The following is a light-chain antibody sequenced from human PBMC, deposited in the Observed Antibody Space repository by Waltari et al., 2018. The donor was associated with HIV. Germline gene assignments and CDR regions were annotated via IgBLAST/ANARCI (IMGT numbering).Light chain of an antibody. CDR1: SSNIGSNS. CDR3: TTWDDSLNGVL. V-gene: IGLV1-47*01. J-gene: IGLJ2*01. Sequence: SVLTQPPSASGTPGQKVTISCSGSSSNIGSNSVFWYQQLPGAAPKLLIYTDTQRPSGVPDRCSGSKSGTSASLAISGLRSEDEAVYSCTTWDDSLNGVLFGGGT. CDR2: TDT.